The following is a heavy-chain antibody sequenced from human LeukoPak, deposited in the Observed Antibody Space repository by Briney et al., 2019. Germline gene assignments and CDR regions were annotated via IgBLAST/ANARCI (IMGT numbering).Heavy chain of an antibody. CDR3: ARGYQHYFSGWYWDY. D-gene: IGHD6-19*01. CDR1: GFTFSSYA. V-gene: IGHV3-30-3*01. Sequence: GGSLRLSCAASGFTFSSYAMHWVRQAPGKGLEWVAVISYDGSNKYYADSVKGRFTISRDNSKNTLYLQMNSLRAEDTAVYYCARGYQHYFSGWYWDYWGQGTLVTVSS. J-gene: IGHJ4*02. CDR2: ISYDGSNK.